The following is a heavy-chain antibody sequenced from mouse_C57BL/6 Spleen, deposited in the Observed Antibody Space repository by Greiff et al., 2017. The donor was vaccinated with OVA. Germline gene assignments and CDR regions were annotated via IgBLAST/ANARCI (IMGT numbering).Heavy chain of an antibody. CDR3: ARERGSYDYDVPWFAY. Sequence: QVQLQQPGAELVKPGASVKLSCKASGYTFTSYWMHWVKQRPGQGLEWIGMIHPNSGSTNYNEKFKSKATLTVDKSSSTAYMQLSSLTSEDSAVYYCARERGSYDYDVPWFAYWGQGTLVTVSA. CDR1: GYTFTSYW. D-gene: IGHD2-4*01. CDR2: IHPNSGST. V-gene: IGHV1-64*01. J-gene: IGHJ3*01.